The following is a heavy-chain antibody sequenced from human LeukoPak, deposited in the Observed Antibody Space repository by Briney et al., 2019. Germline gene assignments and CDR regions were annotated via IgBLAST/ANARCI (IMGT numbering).Heavy chain of an antibody. CDR2: IRGSGGGT. J-gene: IGHJ4*02. D-gene: IGHD3-9*01. CDR3: AKVRSDYYDILTGNYNPLFDY. CDR1: GFTFSSNA. V-gene: IGHV3-23*01. Sequence: GGSLRLSCAASGFTFSSNAMSWVRQAPGKGLEWVSAIRGSGGGTYYADSVKGRFTISRDNSKNKLYLQMNSLRAEDTAVYYCAKVRSDYYDILTGNYNPLFDYWGQGTLVTVSS.